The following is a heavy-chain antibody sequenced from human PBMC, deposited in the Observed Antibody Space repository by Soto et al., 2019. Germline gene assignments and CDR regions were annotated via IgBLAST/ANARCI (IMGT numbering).Heavy chain of an antibody. Sequence: SETLSLTCAVYGGSFSGYYWSWVRQPPGKGLEWIGEINHSGSTNYNPSLKSRVTISVDTSKNQFSLKLSSVTAADTAVYYCASRGGVVPTDYWGQGTLVTVSS. D-gene: IGHD3-3*01. CDR1: GGSFSGYY. CDR3: ASRGGVVPTDY. V-gene: IGHV4-34*01. J-gene: IGHJ4*02. CDR2: INHSGST.